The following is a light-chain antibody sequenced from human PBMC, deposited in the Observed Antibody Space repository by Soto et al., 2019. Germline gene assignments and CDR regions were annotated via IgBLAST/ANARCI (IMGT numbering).Light chain of an antibody. J-gene: IGKJ4*01. CDR1: QSLLYTSRYNY. CDR2: LGS. V-gene: IGKV2-28*01. Sequence: DIVRTQSPLSLSVTAGEPASISCRSSQSLLYTSRYNYLDWYLQKPGQSPQLLIYLGSYRASGVPDRFSGSGSGTDFTLKISRVEAEDVGVYYCMQALQSPLSFGGGTKVEIK. CDR3: MQALQSPLS.